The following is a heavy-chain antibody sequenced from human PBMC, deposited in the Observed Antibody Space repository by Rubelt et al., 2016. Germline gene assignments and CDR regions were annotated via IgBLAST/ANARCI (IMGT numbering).Heavy chain of an antibody. Sequence: QITLKESGPTLVKPTQTLTLTCTFSGFPLTTRGLGVGWIRQPPGKALEWLALVSWDGDKRYSTFLKSRLTITKDTSKNQVVLTMTNMDPVDTARYYCVHLGGYPYGLYFDYWGQGTLVTVSS. J-gene: IGHJ4*02. CDR3: VHLGGYPYGLYFDY. CDR2: VSWDGDK. D-gene: IGHD5-18*01. CDR1: GFPLTTRGLG. V-gene: IGHV2-5*02.